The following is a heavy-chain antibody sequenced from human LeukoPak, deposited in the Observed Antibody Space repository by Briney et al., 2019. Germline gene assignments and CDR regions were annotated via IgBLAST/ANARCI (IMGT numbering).Heavy chain of an antibody. D-gene: IGHD2-15*01. Sequence: SETLSLTCAVYGGSFSGYYWSWIRQPPGKGMEWIGYIYYSGSTYYNPSLKSRVTISVDTSKNQFSLKLSSVTAADTAVYYCARVVGSNWFDPWGQGTLGTVSS. CDR3: ARVVGSNWFDP. J-gene: IGHJ5*02. V-gene: IGHV4-34*01. CDR2: IYYSGST. CDR1: GGSFSGYY.